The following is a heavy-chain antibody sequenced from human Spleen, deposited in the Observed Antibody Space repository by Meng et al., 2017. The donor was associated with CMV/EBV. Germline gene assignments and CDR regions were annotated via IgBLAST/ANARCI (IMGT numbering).Heavy chain of an antibody. CDR2: ITTSGDYM. CDR3: AREPSHAAFDI. J-gene: IGHJ3*02. CDR1: GFSFSSYA. Sequence: GESLKISCAASGFSFSSYAMNWVRQAPGKGLEWVSSITTSGDYMYYADSVKCRFIISRDNAKNSLYLQMNSLKAEETAVYYCAREPSHAAFDIWGQGTMVTVSS. V-gene: IGHV3-21*06.